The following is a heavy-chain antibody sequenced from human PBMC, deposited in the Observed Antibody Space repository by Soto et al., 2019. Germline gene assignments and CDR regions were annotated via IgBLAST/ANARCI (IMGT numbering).Heavy chain of an antibody. CDR3: ARGLPGYYGKDV. D-gene: IGHD4-17*01. J-gene: IGHJ6*01. Sequence: EVQLVESGGGLVQPGGSLRLSCAASGFTFSNYRIHWVRQAPGKGLVWVSRIKGDGSRIDYADSVKGRFIISRDNAKNTVYEQMNSLGDEDAAVYYCARGLPGYYGKDVWGQGTTVTVSS. CDR2: IKGDGSRI. CDR1: GFTFSNYR. V-gene: IGHV3-74*01.